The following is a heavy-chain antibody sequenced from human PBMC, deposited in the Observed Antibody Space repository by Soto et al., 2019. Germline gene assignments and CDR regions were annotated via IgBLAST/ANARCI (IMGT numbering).Heavy chain of an antibody. Sequence: GGFLSLSCAVSEFTISSSGMHWVRQAPGKGLEWVAVISRDGNTKFYADSVKGRFAISKDNSENTLYLQMNSLRLEDTAVYFCARELASGNWGQGTLVTVS. V-gene: IGHV3-30*03. J-gene: IGHJ4*02. CDR2: ISRDGNTK. CDR3: ARELASGN. CDR1: EFTISSSG. D-gene: IGHD3-10*01.